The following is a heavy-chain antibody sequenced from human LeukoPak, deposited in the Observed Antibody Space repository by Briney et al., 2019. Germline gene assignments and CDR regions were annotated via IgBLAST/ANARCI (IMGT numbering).Heavy chain of an antibody. CDR3: ARHLNGGSYPLDH. V-gene: IGHV3-7*05. CDR1: GFIFSNYW. D-gene: IGHD1-26*01. Sequence: PGGSLRLSCAASGFIFSNYWMSWVRQAPGKGLEWVANIKQDGNEKNYVDYVKGRFTISRDNAKNSLYLQMNSLRAEDTAVYYCARHLNGGSYPLDHWGQGTLVTVSS. CDR2: IKQDGNEK. J-gene: IGHJ4*02.